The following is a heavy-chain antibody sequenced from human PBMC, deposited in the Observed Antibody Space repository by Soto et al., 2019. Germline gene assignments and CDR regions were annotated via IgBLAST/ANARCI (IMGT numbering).Heavy chain of an antibody. V-gene: IGHV3-30*18. D-gene: IGHD6-19*01. Sequence: QVQLVESGGGVVQPGRSLRLSCAASGFTFSSYGMHWVRQAPGKGLEWVAVISYDGSNKYYADSVKGRFTISRDNSKNTLYLQMNSLRAEDTAVYYCAKDQLYLRQGLAEYWGQGTLGTVSS. J-gene: IGHJ4*02. CDR3: AKDQLYLRQGLAEY. CDR2: ISYDGSNK. CDR1: GFTFSSYG.